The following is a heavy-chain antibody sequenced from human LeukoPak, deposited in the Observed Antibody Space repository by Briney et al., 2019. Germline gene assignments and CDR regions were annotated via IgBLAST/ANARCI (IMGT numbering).Heavy chain of an antibody. Sequence: PGGSLRLSCAASGFTFNSYIMNWVRQAPGKGLEWVSTITSGSSYKYYADSVKGRFTISRDNAKSSLYLQMNSLRAEDTAVYYCAREAIVVVPAAILWVGSYYGMDVWGQGTTVTVSS. CDR1: GFTFNSYI. D-gene: IGHD2-2*01. J-gene: IGHJ6*02. CDR2: ITSGSSYK. V-gene: IGHV3-21*01. CDR3: AREAIVVVPAAILWVGSYYGMDV.